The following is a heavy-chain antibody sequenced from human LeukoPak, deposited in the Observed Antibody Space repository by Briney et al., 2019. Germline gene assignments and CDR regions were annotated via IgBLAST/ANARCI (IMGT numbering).Heavy chain of an antibody. D-gene: IGHD3-22*01. V-gene: IGHV5-51*01. Sequence: GESLKISCKGSGYSFTSYWIGGVRQMPGKGLEGMGIIYPGDSDTRYSPSFQGQVTISADKSISTAYLQWSSLKASDTAMYYCARLLYYYDSSGYYPGGFDYWGQGTLVTVSS. CDR3: ARLLYYYDSSGYYPGGFDY. CDR2: IYPGDSDT. CDR1: GYSFTSYW. J-gene: IGHJ4*02.